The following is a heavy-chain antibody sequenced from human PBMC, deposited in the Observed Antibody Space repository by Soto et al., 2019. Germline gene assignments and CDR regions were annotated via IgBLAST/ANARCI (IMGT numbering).Heavy chain of an antibody. Sequence: QVQLVQSGAEVKKSGASVKVSCKASGYTFTSSDINSVRQATGQGLEWMGWMNPNTGNIGYTQRFQGRVSMTRNISITTAYMELSGLKSDDTAVYYCARGRIVGAAFDYWGQGTLVTVSS. CDR2: MNPNTGNI. J-gene: IGHJ4*02. CDR1: GYTFTSSD. CDR3: ARGRIVGAAFDY. V-gene: IGHV1-8*01. D-gene: IGHD1-26*01.